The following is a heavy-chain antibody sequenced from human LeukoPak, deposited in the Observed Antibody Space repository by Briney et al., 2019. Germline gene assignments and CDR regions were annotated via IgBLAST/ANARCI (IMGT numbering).Heavy chain of an antibody. CDR2: INPDGRTI. J-gene: IGHJ4*02. CDR1: GFTFSSYW. V-gene: IGHV3-74*03. CDR3: ARVAVGRYDFDY. D-gene: IGHD1-26*01. Sequence: GGSLRLSCEDSGFTFSSYWMHWVRQAPGKGLVWVSRINPDGRTITYADSVKGRFTISRDNAKNTLYLQMNSLRVEDTAVYYCARVAVGRYDFDYRGQGTLVTASS.